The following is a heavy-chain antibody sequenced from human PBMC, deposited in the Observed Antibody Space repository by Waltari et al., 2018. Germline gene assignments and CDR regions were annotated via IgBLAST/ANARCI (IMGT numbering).Heavy chain of an antibody. CDR2: IYYSGST. Sequence: QVQLQESGPGLVKPSQTLSLTCPVSGGSISSGDYYWSWIRQPPGKGLEWIGYIYYSGSTYYNPSLKSRVTISVDTSKNQFSLKLSSVTAADTAVYYCARDGAAAGGYFDYWGQGTLVTVSS. J-gene: IGHJ4*02. D-gene: IGHD6-13*01. V-gene: IGHV4-30-4*08. CDR3: ARDGAAAGGYFDY. CDR1: GGSISSGDYY.